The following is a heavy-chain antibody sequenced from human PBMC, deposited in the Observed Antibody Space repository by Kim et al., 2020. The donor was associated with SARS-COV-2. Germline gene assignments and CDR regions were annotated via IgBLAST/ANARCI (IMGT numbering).Heavy chain of an antibody. Sequence: GGSLRLSCAASGFTFTSYSMNWVRQAPGKGLEWVSSISSSSSYIYYADSVKGRFTISRDNANNSLYLQMNSLRAEDTAVYYCARITGSWYGTAVVDYWGQGTLVTVSS. CDR1: GFTFTSYS. D-gene: IGHD6-13*01. V-gene: IGHV3-21*04. CDR2: ISSSSSYI. CDR3: ARITGSWYGTAVVDY. J-gene: IGHJ4*02.